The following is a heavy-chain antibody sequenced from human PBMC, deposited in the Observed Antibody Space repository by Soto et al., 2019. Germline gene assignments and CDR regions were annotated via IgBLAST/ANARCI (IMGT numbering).Heavy chain of an antibody. CDR3: ARDRRDGYNFDS. J-gene: IGHJ5*01. V-gene: IGHV3-21*01. CDR1: GFTFSSYS. CDR2: ISSGNSYI. D-gene: IGHD5-12*01. Sequence: EVQLVESGGGLVKPGGSLRLSCAASGFTFSSYSMNWVRQAPGKGLEWVSSISSGNSYIYYADSVKGRFTISRDNAKNSLYLQMNSLRAEDTAVYYCARDRRDGYNFDSWGQGTLVTVSS.